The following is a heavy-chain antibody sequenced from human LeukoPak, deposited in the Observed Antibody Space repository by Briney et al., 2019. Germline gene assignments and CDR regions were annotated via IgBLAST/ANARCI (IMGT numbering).Heavy chain of an antibody. Sequence: GASVKVSCKASGYTFTSYAMNWVRQAPGQGLEWMGWINTNTGNPTYAQGFTGRFVFSLDTSVSTAYLQISSLRAEDTAVYYCARGIDYGDYAGVIEYFQHWGQGTLVTVSS. D-gene: IGHD4-17*01. CDR2: INTNTGNP. CDR1: GYTFTSYA. V-gene: IGHV7-4-1*02. CDR3: ARGIDYGDYAGVIEYFQH. J-gene: IGHJ1*01.